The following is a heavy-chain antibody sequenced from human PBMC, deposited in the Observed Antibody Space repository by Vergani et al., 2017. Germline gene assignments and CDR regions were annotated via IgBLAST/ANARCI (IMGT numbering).Heavy chain of an antibody. CDR1: GFTFSNAW. CDR3: TTALLAARPVSDWFDP. CDR2: IKSKTDGGTT. Sequence: EVQLVESGGGLVKPGGSLRLSCAASGFTFSNAWMSWVRQAPGKGLEWVGRIKSKTDGGTTDYAAPVKGRFTISRDDSKNTLYLQMNSLKTEDTAVYYCTTALLAARPVSDWFDPWGQGTLVTVSS. V-gene: IGHV3-15*01. J-gene: IGHJ5*02. D-gene: IGHD6-6*01.